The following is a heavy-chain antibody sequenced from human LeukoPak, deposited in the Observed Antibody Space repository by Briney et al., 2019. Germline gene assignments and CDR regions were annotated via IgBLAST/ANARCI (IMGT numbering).Heavy chain of an antibody. CDR1: GYTFTGYY. V-gene: IGHV1-2*02. D-gene: IGHD6-13*01. Sequence: ASVKVSCKASGYTFTGYYMHWVRQAPGQGLEWMGWINPNSGGTNYAQKFQGRVTMTRDTSISTAYMELSRLRSEDTAVYYCARDLPRAAAGVAYYYYGMDVWGQGTTVTVSS. CDR2: INPNSGGT. CDR3: ARDLPRAAAGVAYYYYGMDV. J-gene: IGHJ6*02.